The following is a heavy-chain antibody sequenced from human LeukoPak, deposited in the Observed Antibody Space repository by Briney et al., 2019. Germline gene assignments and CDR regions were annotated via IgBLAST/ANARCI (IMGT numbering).Heavy chain of an antibody. CDR3: ARDWSTGNFDY. CDR2: IYSGGST. V-gene: IGHV3-66*01. D-gene: IGHD1-1*01. CDR1: GFTVSSNY. Sequence: PGGSLRLSCAASGFTVSSNYMSWVRQAPGKGLEWVSVIYSGGSTYYADSVKGRFTISRDNSKNTLYLQMNSLRAEDTAVYYCARDWSTGNFDYWGQGTLVTVSS. J-gene: IGHJ4*02.